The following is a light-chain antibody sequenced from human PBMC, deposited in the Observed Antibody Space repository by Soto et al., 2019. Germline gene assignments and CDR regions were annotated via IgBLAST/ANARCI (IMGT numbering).Light chain of an antibody. Sequence: DIQMTQSPSTLSASVGDRVTITCRASQSISSSLAWYQQKPGKAPKLLIYKASSLESGVPSRFSGSGSGTEFTLNISSLQPDDVATYYCQQYNSYWTFGQGTKVEIK. CDR2: KAS. J-gene: IGKJ1*01. CDR3: QQYNSYWT. CDR1: QSISSS. V-gene: IGKV1-5*03.